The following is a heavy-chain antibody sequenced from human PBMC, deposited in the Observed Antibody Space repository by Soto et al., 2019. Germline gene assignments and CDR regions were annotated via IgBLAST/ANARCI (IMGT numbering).Heavy chain of an antibody. CDR1: GYTFTSYP. CDR2: IDAGNGNT. CDR3: AREVAYCGGDCYSRRNYYYYYGMDV. D-gene: IGHD2-21*02. V-gene: IGHV1-3*01. J-gene: IGHJ6*02. Sequence: ASVKVSCKASGYTFTSYPTHWVRQAPGQRLEWMGWIDAGNGNTKYSQKFRGRVTFTTDTSASTAYMDLSSLRSEDTAVYYCAREVAYCGGDCYSRRNYYYYYGMDVWGQGTTVTVSS.